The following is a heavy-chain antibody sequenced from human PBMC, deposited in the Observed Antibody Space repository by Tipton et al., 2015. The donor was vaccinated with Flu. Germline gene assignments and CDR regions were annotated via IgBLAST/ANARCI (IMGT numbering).Heavy chain of an antibody. Sequence: TLSLTCAVYGGSFSGYYWSWIRQPPGKGLEWIGEINHSGSTNYNPSLKSRVTISVDTSKNQFSLKLSSVTAADTAVYYCASLNSGSYAQPLGFFDYWGRGTLVTVSS. V-gene: IGHV4-34*01. CDR1: GGSFSGYY. D-gene: IGHD1-26*01. J-gene: IGHJ4*02. CDR3: ASLNSGSYAQPLGFFDY. CDR2: INHSGST.